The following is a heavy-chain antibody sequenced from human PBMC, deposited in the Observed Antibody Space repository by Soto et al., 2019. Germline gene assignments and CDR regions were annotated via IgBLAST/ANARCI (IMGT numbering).Heavy chain of an antibody. CDR2: ISAYNGNT. V-gene: IGHV1-18*01. J-gene: IGHJ4*02. Sequence: ASVKVSCKASGYMFVTYGINCVLQSPLQGLEWMGWISAYNGNTKYAQNLQGRVTMTTDASTSTAYMEMRSLRSDDTAVYYCARDLDGSGSYYTDYWGPGTLVTVSS. CDR1: GYMFVTYG. D-gene: IGHD3-10*01. CDR3: ARDLDGSGSYYTDY.